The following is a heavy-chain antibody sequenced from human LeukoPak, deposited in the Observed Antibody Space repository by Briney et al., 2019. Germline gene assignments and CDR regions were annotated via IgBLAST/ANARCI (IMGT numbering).Heavy chain of an antibody. Sequence: GGSLRLSCAASGFSFSNYWFHWVRQAPGEGLVWVSRTNEHGTIINYADSVKGRFTISRDNAKSTLYLQMNSLRTEDSALYYCVVDLSGSADYWGQGTLVTVSS. J-gene: IGHJ4*02. D-gene: IGHD3-10*01. CDR2: TNEHGTII. CDR1: GFSFSNYW. CDR3: VVDLSGSADY. V-gene: IGHV3-74*01.